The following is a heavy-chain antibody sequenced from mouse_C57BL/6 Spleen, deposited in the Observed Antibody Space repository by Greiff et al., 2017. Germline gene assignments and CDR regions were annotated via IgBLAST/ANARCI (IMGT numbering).Heavy chain of an antibody. J-gene: IGHJ2*01. V-gene: IGHV1-69*01. D-gene: IGHD2-4*01. CDR1: GYTFTSYW. CDR2: IDPSDSYN. Sequence: VQLQQPGAELVMPGASVKLSCKASGYTFTSYWMHWVKQRPGQGLEWIGEIDPSDSYNNYNQKFKGKSTLTVDKSSSTAYMQLSSLTSEDSAVYYCARGITSYYFDYWGQGTTLTVSS. CDR3: ARGITSYYFDY.